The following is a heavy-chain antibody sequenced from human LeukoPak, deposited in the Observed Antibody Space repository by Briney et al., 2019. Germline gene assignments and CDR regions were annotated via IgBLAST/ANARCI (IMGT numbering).Heavy chain of an antibody. D-gene: IGHD1-26*01. V-gene: IGHV3-23*01. J-gene: IGHJ4*02. CDR1: GFTFGSYA. CDR3: AKATYTGSFPYFDY. Sequence: GGSLRLSRAASGFTFGSYAMSWVRQAPGKGPEWLSCLNSNGGGTYYSDSGKGRFTISRDNSKNTLYMQMNDLSPEDTAVYYCAKATYTGSFPYFDYWGQGALVTVSS. CDR2: LNSNGGGT.